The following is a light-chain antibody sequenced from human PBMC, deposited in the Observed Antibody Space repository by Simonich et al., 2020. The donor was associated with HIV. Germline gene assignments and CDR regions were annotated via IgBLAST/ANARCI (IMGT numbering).Light chain of an antibody. CDR3: QQYYDTPYT. CDR1: RTILYSSNNKSY. CDR2: WAS. V-gene: IGKV4-1*01. J-gene: IGKJ2*01. Sequence: DIVMTQSPDSLAVSLGERATINCKSSRTILYSSNNKSYLAWYQQKPGQPPKLLLYWASARESGFPDRFSGSGSGTDFTLTISSLQAEDLAVYYCQQYYDTPYTFGQGTKLEIK.